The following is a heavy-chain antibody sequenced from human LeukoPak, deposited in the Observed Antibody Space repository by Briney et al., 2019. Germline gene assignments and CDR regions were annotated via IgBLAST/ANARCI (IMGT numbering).Heavy chain of an antibody. J-gene: IGHJ4*02. CDR3: ARVKLPLLLLDY. CDR2: IYSGGST. D-gene: IGHD3-22*01. Sequence: EGSLRLSCAASGFTVSSNYMSWVRQAPGKGLEWVSVIYSGGSTYYADSVKGRFTISRDNSKNTLYLQMNSLRAEDTAVYYCARVKLPLLLLDYWGQGTLVTVSS. V-gene: IGHV3-53*01. CDR1: GFTVSSNY.